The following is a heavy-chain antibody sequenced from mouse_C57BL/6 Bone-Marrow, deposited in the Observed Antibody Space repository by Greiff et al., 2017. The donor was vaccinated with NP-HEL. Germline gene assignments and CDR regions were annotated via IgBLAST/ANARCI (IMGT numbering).Heavy chain of an antibody. CDR2: IYPRSGNT. CDR1: GYTFTSYG. V-gene: IGHV1-81*01. J-gene: IGHJ4*01. Sequence: QVQLKESGAELARPGASVKLSCKASGYTFTSYGISWVKQRTGQGLEWIGEIYPRSGNTYYNEKFKGKATLTADKSSSTAYMELRSLTSEDSAVYFCARYPYERAMDYWGQGTSVTVSS. CDR3: ARYPYERAMDY. D-gene: IGHD2-12*01.